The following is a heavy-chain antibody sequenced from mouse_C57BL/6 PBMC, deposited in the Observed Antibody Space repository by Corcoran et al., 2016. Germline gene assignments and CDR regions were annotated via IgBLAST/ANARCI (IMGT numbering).Heavy chain of an antibody. D-gene: IGHD1-1*01. CDR2: INPNNGGT. V-gene: IGHV1-26*01. Sequence: EVQLQQSGPELVKPGASVKISCKASGYTFTDYYMNWVKQSHGKSLEWIGDINPNNGGTSYNQKFKGKATLTVDKSSSTAYMELRSLTSEDSAVYYCARSGVITTAFDDWGQGTTLTVSS. J-gene: IGHJ2*01. CDR1: GYTFTDYY. CDR3: ARSGVITTAFDD.